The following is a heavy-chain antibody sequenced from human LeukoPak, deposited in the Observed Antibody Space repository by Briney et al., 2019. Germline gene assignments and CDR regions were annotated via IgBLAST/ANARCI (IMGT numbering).Heavy chain of an antibody. CDR1: GLTFSSYW. CDR3: ARENPHSSSSPMWY. D-gene: IGHD6-6*01. V-gene: IGHV3-7*01. J-gene: IGHJ4*02. CDR2: IKQDGSEK. Sequence: PGGSLRLSCAASGLTFSSYWMSWVRQAPGKGLEWVANIKQDGSEKYYVDSVKGRFTISRDNAKNSLYLQMNSLRAEDTAVYYCARENPHSSSSPMWYWGQGTLVTVSS.